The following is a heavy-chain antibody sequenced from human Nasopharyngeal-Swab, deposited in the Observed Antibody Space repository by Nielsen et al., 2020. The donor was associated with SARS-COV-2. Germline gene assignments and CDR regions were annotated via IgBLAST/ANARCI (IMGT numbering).Heavy chain of an antibody. CDR2: INSDGSST. J-gene: IGHJ4*02. CDR3: ARVVCSGGSCYQNRYYFDY. V-gene: IGHV3-74*01. CDR1: GFSFISYW. D-gene: IGHD2-15*01. Sequence: GGLLRLSWAASGFSFISYWMHWVRQAPGKGLVWVSRINSDGSSTSYADSVKGRFTISRDNAKNTLYLQMNSLRAEDTAVYYCARVVCSGGSCYQNRYYFDYWGQGTLVTVSS.